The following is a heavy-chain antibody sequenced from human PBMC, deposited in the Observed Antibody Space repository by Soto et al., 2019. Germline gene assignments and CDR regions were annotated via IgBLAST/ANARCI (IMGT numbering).Heavy chain of an antibody. D-gene: IGHD3-10*01. CDR2: ISGSGGST. V-gene: IGHV3-23*01. CDR1: GFTFSSYA. CDR3: AKPPQSVLWFGELLGYNDY. J-gene: IGHJ4*02. Sequence: EVQLLESGGGLVQPGGSLRLSCAASGFTFSSYAMSWVRQAPGKGLEWVSAISGSGGSTYYADSVKGRFTISRDNSKNTLYLQMNSLRAEDTAVYYCAKPPQSVLWFGELLGYNDYWGQGTLVTVSS.